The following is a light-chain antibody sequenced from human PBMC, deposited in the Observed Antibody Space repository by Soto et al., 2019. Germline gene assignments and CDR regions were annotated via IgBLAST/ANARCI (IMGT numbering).Light chain of an antibody. Sequence: DIQMTQSPSSLSASVGDRVTITCRARQNINSYLNWYQQKPGKAPKLLIYAASSLESGVPSRFSGSGSGTEFTLTISSLQPDDFATYYCQHSSTFGQGTKVDIK. CDR1: QNINSY. J-gene: IGKJ1*01. CDR2: AAS. CDR3: QHSST. V-gene: IGKV1-39*01.